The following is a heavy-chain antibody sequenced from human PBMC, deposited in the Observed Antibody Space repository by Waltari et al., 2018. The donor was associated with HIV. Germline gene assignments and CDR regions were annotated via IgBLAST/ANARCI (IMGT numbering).Heavy chain of an antibody. CDR2: ISVYNGNT. CDR3: ARDLGGSPWYFDY. V-gene: IGHV1-18*01. Sequence: QVQLVQSGAEVKKPGASVTVSCKTSGYTFTSYGISWVRQAPGQGLEWMGWISVYNGNTKYAQEVQGRVTMTTDTSTSTSYMQLTSLRSDDTAVYYCARDLGGSPWYFDYWGQGTLVTVSS. CDR1: GYTFTSYG. J-gene: IGHJ4*02. D-gene: IGHD1-26*01.